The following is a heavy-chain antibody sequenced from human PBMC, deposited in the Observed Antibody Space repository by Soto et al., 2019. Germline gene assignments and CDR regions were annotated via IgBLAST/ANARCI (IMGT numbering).Heavy chain of an antibody. D-gene: IGHD2-8*02. V-gene: IGHV4-30-2*01. CDR3: ARDKITGLFDY. J-gene: IGHJ4*02. CDR2: IYHSGST. Sequence: PSETLSLTCAFSGGSISSGGYSWSWIRQPPGKGLEWIGYIYHSGSTYYNPSLKTRVTMSLDTSKNQFSLKLTSVTAADTAVYYCARDKITGLFDYWGQGTLVTVSS. CDR1: GGSISSGGYS.